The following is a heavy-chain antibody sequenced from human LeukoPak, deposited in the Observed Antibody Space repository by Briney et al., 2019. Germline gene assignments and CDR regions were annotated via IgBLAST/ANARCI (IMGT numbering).Heavy chain of an antibody. CDR1: GYTFTGYY. J-gene: IGHJ5*02. D-gene: IGHD2-2*01. CDR3: ASHGELHQLPSITDTNWFDP. CDR2: IIPIFGTA. V-gene: IGHV1-69*05. Sequence: ASVKVSCKASGYTFTGYYMHWVRQAPGQGLEWMGGIIPIFGTANYAQKFQGRVTITTDESTSTAYMELSSLRSEDTAVYYCASHGELHQLPSITDTNWFDPWGQGTLVTVSS.